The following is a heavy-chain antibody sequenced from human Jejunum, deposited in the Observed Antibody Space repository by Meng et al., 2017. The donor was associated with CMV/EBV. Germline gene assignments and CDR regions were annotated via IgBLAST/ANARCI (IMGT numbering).Heavy chain of an antibody. D-gene: IGHD3-22*01. CDR3: ARDNDGSSHYSQFDY. V-gene: IGHV3-33*01. CDR2: LWYDGSRK. CDR1: DFPLKSYG. J-gene: IGHJ4*02. Sequence: SDFPLKSYGIHWVRQFPGKGLEWVAVLWYDGSRKYFADSVKGRFSISRDDSKNTVYLQMNSLRAEDTAVYYCARDNDGSSHYSQFDYWGQGTLVTVSS.